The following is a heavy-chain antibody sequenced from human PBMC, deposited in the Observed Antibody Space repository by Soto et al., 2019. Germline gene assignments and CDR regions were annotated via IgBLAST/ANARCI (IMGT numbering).Heavy chain of an antibody. J-gene: IGHJ1*01. V-gene: IGHV3-9*01. CDR2: INWNSGSI. CDR1: GFTFDDYS. CDR3: VKDESINWYSGHFRH. Sequence: GGSLRLSCAASGFTFDDYSMHWVRQVPGKGLEWVSGINWNSGSIGYGDSVKGRFAISRDNAENSLHLQMNSLSAEDTAFYYCVKDESINWYSGHFRHWGQGTLVNVSS. D-gene: IGHD6-13*01.